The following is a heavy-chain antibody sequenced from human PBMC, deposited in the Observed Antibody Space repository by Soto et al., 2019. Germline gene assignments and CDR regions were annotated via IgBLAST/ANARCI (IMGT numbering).Heavy chain of an antibody. CDR3: ARDRLRYNWNDFPYYYSGMDV. V-gene: IGHV3-30-3*01. CDR1: GFTFSSYA. Sequence: QVQLVESGGGVVQPGRSLRLSCAASGFTFSSYAMHWVRQAPGKGLEWVAVISYDGSNKYYADSVQGRFTISRDNSKNTLYLQMNSLRAEDTAVYYCARDRLRYNWNDFPYYYSGMDVWGQGTTVTVSS. CDR2: ISYDGSNK. J-gene: IGHJ6*02. D-gene: IGHD1-1*01.